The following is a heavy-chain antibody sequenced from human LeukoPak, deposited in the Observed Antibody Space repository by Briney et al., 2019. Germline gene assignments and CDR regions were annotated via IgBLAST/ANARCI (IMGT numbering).Heavy chain of an antibody. CDR2: INPDSGGT. CDR1: GYTFTGYY. CDR3: ARGTTRWNYFDY. D-gene: IGHD4-11*01. Sequence: GSVKVSCKASGYTFTGYYMHWVRQAPGQGLEWMGWINPDSGGTNSAQKFQGRVTMARDTSISTAYMELSRLRSDDTAVYYWARGTTRWNYFDYWGQGTLVTVSS. V-gene: IGHV1-2*02. J-gene: IGHJ4*02.